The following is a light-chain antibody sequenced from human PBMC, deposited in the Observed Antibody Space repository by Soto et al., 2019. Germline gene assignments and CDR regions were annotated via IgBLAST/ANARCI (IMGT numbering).Light chain of an antibody. Sequence: EIVLTQSPGTLSLSPGERATLSCRASQSVNSNYLAWYQQKPGQAPRLLIYGASNRATGIPDRFTGSRSGTDITITISRREAKEFAVYYCQQCGGSPLYTFGQGTKLEIK. CDR1: QSVNSNY. V-gene: IGKV3-20*01. CDR2: GAS. CDR3: QQCGGSPLYT. J-gene: IGKJ2*01.